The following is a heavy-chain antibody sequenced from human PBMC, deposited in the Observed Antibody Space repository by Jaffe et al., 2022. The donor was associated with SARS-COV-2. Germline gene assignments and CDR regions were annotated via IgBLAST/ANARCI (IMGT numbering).Heavy chain of an antibody. J-gene: IGHJ3*02. CDR2: ISWNSGSI. D-gene: IGHD3-16*02. V-gene: IGHV3-9*01. CDR3: AKDIRELSNDAFDI. Sequence: EVQLVESGGGLVQPGRSLRLSCAASGFTFDDYAMHWVRQAPGKGLEWVSGISWNSGSIGYADSVKGRFTISRDNAKNSLYLQMNSLRAEDTALYYCAKDIRELSNDAFDIWGQGTMVTVSS. CDR1: GFTFDDYA.